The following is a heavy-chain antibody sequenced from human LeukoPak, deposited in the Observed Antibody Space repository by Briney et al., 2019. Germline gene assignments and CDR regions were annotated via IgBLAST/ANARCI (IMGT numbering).Heavy chain of an antibody. CDR3: ARGQYSSSPVFDF. Sequence: SETLSLTCAVYGGSFSGYYWSWIRQPPGKGLEWIGEVNHSGSTKYNPSLKSRVTISEDTSKHQFSLKLSSVTAADTAVYYCARGQYSSSPVFDFWGQGTLVTVSS. CDR1: GGSFSGYY. CDR2: VNHSGST. V-gene: IGHV4-34*01. D-gene: IGHD6-6*01. J-gene: IGHJ4*02.